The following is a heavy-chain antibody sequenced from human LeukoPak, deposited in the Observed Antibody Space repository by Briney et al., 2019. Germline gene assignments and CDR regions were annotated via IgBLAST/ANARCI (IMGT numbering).Heavy chain of an antibody. V-gene: IGHV4-30-4*01. Sequence: SQTLSLTCSVSGGSISSGDYYCSRIRQPPGKVLEWIGYIYYSGNTYYNPSLQSRVTISLDTSKNQFSLKLTSVTAADTAVYYCARAGYGIPATMAYWGQGTLVTVSS. CDR3: ARAGYGIPATMAY. J-gene: IGHJ4*02. D-gene: IGHD2-2*01. CDR1: GGSISSGDYY. CDR2: IYYSGNT.